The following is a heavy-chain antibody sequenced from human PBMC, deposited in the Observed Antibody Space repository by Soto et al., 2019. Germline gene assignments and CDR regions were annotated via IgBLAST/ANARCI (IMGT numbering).Heavy chain of an antibody. CDR2: IKQDGSEK. Sequence: GGSLRLSCAASGFTFSSYWMTWVRQAPGKGLEWVANIKQDGSEKYYVDSVRGRFTMSRDNAKNSLYLQMNSLRAEDTAVYYCARVVGATQMDFDYWGQGTLVTVS. J-gene: IGHJ4*02. CDR3: ARVVGATQMDFDY. V-gene: IGHV3-7*01. D-gene: IGHD1-26*01. CDR1: GFTFSSYW.